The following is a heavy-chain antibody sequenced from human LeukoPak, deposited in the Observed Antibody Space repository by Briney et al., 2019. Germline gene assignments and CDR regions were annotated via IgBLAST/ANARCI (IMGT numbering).Heavy chain of an antibody. J-gene: IGHJ6*03. CDR2: IYTSGST. CDR3: ARVEASVGGYYYYYMDV. V-gene: IGHV4-61*02. D-gene: IGHD1-26*01. Sequence: SETLSLTCTVSGGSISSGSYYWSWIRQPAGKRLEWIGRIYTSGSTNYNPSLKSRVTISVDTSKNQFSLKLSSVTAADTAVYYCARVEASVGGYYYYYMDVWGKGTTVTISS. CDR1: GGSISSGSYY.